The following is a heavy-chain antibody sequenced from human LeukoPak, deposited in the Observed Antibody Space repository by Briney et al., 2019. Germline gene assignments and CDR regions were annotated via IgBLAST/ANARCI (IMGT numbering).Heavy chain of an antibody. CDR1: GGTFSSYA. CDR2: INPNSGGT. Sequence: ASVKVSCKASGGTFSSYAISWVRQAPGQGLEWMGWINPNSGGTNYAQKFQGRVTMTRDTSISTAYMELSRLRSDDTAVYYCASPYYDSSGYENFDYWGQGTLVTVSS. J-gene: IGHJ4*02. CDR3: ASPYYDSSGYENFDY. V-gene: IGHV1-2*02. D-gene: IGHD3-22*01.